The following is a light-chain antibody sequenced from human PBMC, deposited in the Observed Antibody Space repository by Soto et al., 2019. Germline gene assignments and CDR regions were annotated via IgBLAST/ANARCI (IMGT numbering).Light chain of an antibody. CDR1: QRVSSS. CDR3: QQYNSWPRT. CDR2: GAS. Sequence: EIVLTQSPVTLSVSPGERVTLSCRASQRVSSSRLAWYQQKPGQAPRLVIYGASTRATGVPARFSGSASGTEFTLTISSLQSEDFAVYYCQQYNSWPRTCGQGTRWKS. V-gene: IGKV3-15*01. J-gene: IGKJ1*01.